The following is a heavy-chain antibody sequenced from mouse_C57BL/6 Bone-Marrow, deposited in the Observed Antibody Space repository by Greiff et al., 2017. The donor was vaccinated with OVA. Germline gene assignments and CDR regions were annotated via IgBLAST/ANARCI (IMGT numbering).Heavy chain of an antibody. CDR2: INPSSGYT. CDR1: GYTFTSYT. Sequence: VKLQESGAELARPGASVKMSCKASGYTFTSYTMNWVKQRPGQGLEWIGYINPSSGYTKYNQKFKDKATLTADKSSSTAYMQLSSLTSDDSAVYYCARRAMDYAMDCWGQGTSVTVSS. V-gene: IGHV1-4*01. D-gene: IGHD1-1*02. J-gene: IGHJ4*01. CDR3: ARRAMDYAMDC.